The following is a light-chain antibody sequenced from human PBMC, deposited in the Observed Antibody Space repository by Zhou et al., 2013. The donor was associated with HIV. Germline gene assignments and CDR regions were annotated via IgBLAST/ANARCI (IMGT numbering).Light chain of an antibody. J-gene: IGKJ2*01. CDR3: QQYANSPQT. Sequence: EIVLTQSPVTVSLSPGERARLACKSSQNIGSNLAWYQQKVAQAPRLLIYGASTRAAGVPANFSGSGSGTDFTLTFTTLGPEDFAVYYCQQYANSPQTFGQGTKVEIK. CDR1: QNIGSN. CDR2: GAS. V-gene: IGKV3-20*01.